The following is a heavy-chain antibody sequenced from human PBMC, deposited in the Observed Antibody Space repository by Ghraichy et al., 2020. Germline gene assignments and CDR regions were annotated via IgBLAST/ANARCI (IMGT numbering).Heavy chain of an antibody. CDR1: GYTFTTYY. CDR3: ARQNGYCTVASSPGMDV. CDR2: IDPTNALT. Sequence: ASVKVSCKASGYTFTTYYINWVRQAPGQGLEWMGMIDPTNALTVYAPSFQGRFTLTRDTSSRTVYMQLSSLRSEDTAMYYCARQNGYCTVASSPGMDVWGQGTAVTVS. J-gene: IGHJ6*02. D-gene: IGHD2-8*02. V-gene: IGHV1-46*01.